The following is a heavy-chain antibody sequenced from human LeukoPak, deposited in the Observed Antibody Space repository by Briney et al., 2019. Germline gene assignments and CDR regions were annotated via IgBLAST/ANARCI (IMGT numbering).Heavy chain of an antibody. Sequence: PGGSLRLSCAASGFTFSTSWMHWVRQAPGKGLVWVSRINADGSSTAYADSVKGRFTISRDNAKNTLYLQMDSLRAEDTAVYYCARPLDDYGGAWFDPWGRGTLVTISS. CDR1: GFTFSTSW. V-gene: IGHV3-74*01. CDR2: INADGSST. CDR3: ARPLDDYGGAWFDP. D-gene: IGHD4-23*01. J-gene: IGHJ5*02.